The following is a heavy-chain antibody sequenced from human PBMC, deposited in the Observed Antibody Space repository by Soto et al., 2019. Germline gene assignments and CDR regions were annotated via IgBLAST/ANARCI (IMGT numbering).Heavy chain of an antibody. CDR2: INHSGST. V-gene: IGHV4-34*01. Sequence: SETLSLTCAVYGGSFSGYYWSWIRQPPGKGLEWIGEINHSGSTNYNPSLKSRVTISVDTSKNQFSLKLSSVTAADTAVYYCAREVVVATNWFDPWGQGTRVTVS. J-gene: IGHJ5*02. D-gene: IGHD2-15*01. CDR1: GGSFSGYY. CDR3: AREVVVATNWFDP.